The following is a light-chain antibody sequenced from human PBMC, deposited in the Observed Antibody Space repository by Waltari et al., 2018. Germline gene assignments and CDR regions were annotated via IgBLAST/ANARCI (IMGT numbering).Light chain of an antibody. CDR1: SGSLSTTSY. CDR2: KAY. Sequence: QTVVTQEPSLSVSPGGTVTLTCALSSGSLSTTSYASWYQQRPGQTPRTLVYKAYSRSSGVPDRFGGSGSGTDFTLTISRVEADDVAVYYCMQATHWPLTFGQGTK. CDR3: MQATHWPLT. J-gene: IGLJ3*02. V-gene: IGLV8-61*01.